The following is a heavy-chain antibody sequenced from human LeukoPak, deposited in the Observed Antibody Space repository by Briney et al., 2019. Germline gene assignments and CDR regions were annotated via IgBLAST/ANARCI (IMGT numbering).Heavy chain of an antibody. CDR3: GRGHWGLDY. CDR1: GFTFSDSY. V-gene: IGHV3-11*04. Sequence: GGSLRLSCAASGFTFSDSYMTWIRQAPGKGLEWVSYISNSGSSIYYADSVKGRFTTSGDNDKSSLYMQMNSVRAEDTAVYYCGRGHWGLDYWGQGALVTVSS. J-gene: IGHJ4*02. D-gene: IGHD7-27*01. CDR2: ISNSGSSI.